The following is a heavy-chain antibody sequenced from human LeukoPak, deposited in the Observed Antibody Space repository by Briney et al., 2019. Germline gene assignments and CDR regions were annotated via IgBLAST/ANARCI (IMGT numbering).Heavy chain of an antibody. CDR2: IYTGGST. D-gene: IGHD6-13*01. J-gene: IGHJ6*03. Sequence: PGGSLRLSCEASGFTVRGTYMSWVRQAPGKGLESVSLIYTGGSTYYADSVKGRFTISRDNSKNTLYLQMNSLRAEDTAVYYCAKVQGGSSEGFLYYYYMDVWGKGTTVTVSS. V-gene: IGHV3-66*02. CDR1: GFTVRGTY. CDR3: AKVQGGSSEGFLYYYYMDV.